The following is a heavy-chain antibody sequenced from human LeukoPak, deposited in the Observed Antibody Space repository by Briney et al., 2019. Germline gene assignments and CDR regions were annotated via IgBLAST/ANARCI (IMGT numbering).Heavy chain of an antibody. CDR1: GYTFTSYG. CDR3: ARDRYYYDSSGYYFDY. J-gene: IGHJ4*02. D-gene: IGHD3-22*01. V-gene: IGHV1-18*01. CDR2: ISAYNGNT. Sequence: ASVKVSCKASGYTFTSYGISWVRQAPGQGLEWMGWISAYNGNTNYAQKLQGRVTMTTDTSTSTAYMELRSLRSDDTAVYYCARDRYYYDSSGYYFDYWGQGTLVTVSS.